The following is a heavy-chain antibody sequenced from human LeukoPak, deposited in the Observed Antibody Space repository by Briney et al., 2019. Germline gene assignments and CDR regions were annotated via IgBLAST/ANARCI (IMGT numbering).Heavy chain of an antibody. CDR2: IYYSGST. J-gene: IGHJ3*02. CDR3: ARDPSPHYGGNLDAFDI. D-gene: IGHD4-23*01. CDR1: GGSLNSGGYY. Sequence: SETLSLTFTVSGGSLNSGGYYWSWVRQHPGKGLGWIWYIYYSGSTYYNPSLKSRVTISVDTSKNQFSLKLSSVTAADTAVYYCARDPSPHYGGNLDAFDIWGQGTMVTVSS. V-gene: IGHV4-31*03.